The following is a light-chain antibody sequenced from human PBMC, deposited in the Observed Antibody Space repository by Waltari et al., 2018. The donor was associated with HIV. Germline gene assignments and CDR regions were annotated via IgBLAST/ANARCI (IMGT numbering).Light chain of an antibody. CDR1: RSDIGDYDY. CDR3: SSYSSRTPLAV. J-gene: IGLJ7*01. CDR2: EIS. V-gene: IGLV2-14*03. Sequence: SALPQPASVSGSPGQSITIPCPGTRSDIGDYDYVSWYQLPPGKAPKLIIYEISNRPSGVSDRFSGSKSGNTASLTISGLQAEDEANYYCSSYSSRTPLAVFGGGTQVTVL.